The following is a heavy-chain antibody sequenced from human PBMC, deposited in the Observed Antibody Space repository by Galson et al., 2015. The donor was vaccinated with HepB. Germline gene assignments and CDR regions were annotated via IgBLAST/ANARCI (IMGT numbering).Heavy chain of an antibody. CDR3: AREISGTGNFDY. V-gene: IGHV1-46*02. J-gene: IGHJ4*02. Sequence: VSCKASGYSFNNDFMHWVRQAPGQGLEWVGVIPLGDGGTSNTQDFQGRLTLTRDTSTTTVYMELSSLKSEDTAVYYCAREISGTGNFDYWGQGTLVTVSP. CDR2: IPLGDGGT. CDR1: GYSFNNDF. D-gene: IGHD1-26*01.